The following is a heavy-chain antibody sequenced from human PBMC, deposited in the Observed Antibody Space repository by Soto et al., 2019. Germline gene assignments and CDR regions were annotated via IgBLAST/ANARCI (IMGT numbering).Heavy chain of an antibody. CDR2: IIPISGAA. CDR1: GGTFRNSV. J-gene: IGHJ4*02. Sequence: QGQLVQSGAEVKTPGSSVKVSCKAAGGTFRNSVVNWVRQAPGQGLEGMGRIIPISGAATYAQKFQGRVTMTADKSTGTSFVELSSLIADGTAGYYCARDMTRTVVPYFDFWGQGTLVTVSS. CDR3: ARDMTRTVVPYFDF. V-gene: IGHV1-69*06. D-gene: IGHD1-7*01.